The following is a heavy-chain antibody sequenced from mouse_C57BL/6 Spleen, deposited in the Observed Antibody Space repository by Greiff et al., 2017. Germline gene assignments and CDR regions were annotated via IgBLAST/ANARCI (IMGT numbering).Heavy chain of an antibody. V-gene: IGHV1-82*01. Sequence: VKLMESGPELVKPGASVKISCKASGYAFSSSWMNWVKQRPGKGLEWIGRIYPGDGDTNYNGKFKGKATLTADKSSSTAYMQLSSLTSEDSAVYFCAREGDYYGSRGAWFAYWGQGTLVTVSA. CDR3: AREGDYYGSRGAWFAY. J-gene: IGHJ3*01. CDR1: GYAFSSSW. CDR2: IYPGDGDT. D-gene: IGHD1-1*01.